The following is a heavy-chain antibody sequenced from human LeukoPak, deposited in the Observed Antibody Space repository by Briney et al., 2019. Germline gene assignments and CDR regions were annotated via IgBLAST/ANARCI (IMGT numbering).Heavy chain of an antibody. Sequence: SETLSLTCTVSGGSISSDSYYWNWIRQPPGKGLEYIGYIYYSGTTNYNPSLKSRVTISVDTSKNQCSLRLSSVTAADTAVYYCARGRFTGVAPYDYWGQGTLVTVSS. CDR3: ARGRFTGVAPYDY. V-gene: IGHV4-61*01. D-gene: IGHD2-21*01. CDR1: GGSISSDSYY. J-gene: IGHJ4*02. CDR2: IYYSGTT.